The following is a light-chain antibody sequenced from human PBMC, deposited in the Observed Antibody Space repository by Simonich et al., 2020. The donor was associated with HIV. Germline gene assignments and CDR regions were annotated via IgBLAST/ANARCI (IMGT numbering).Light chain of an antibody. CDR1: QSVSSTY. Sequence: EIVLTQSPGTLSLSPGERATPSCRASQSVSSTYLAGYQRKPGLAPRRLIYGASTRATGIPSRFSGSGSWTEFTLAISSMQSEDCAVYYCPQYHSWPTFGRGTKVEIK. J-gene: IGKJ4*01. V-gene: IGKV3-15*01. CDR2: GAS. CDR3: PQYHSWPT.